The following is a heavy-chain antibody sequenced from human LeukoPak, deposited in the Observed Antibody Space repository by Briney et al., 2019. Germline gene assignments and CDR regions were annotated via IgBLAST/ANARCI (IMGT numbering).Heavy chain of an antibody. J-gene: IGHJ4*02. CDR1: GGSISSSSYS. CDR2: IYYSGST. V-gene: IGHV4-39*01. Sequence: SETLSLTCTVSGGSISSSSYSWGWFRQPPGKGLEWIGNIYYSGSTYYNPSLKSRVTISVDTSKNQFSLKLSSVTAADTAVYYCARGKSYYDILTGYYSTPFDYWGQGTLVTVSS. D-gene: IGHD3-9*01. CDR3: ARGKSYYDILTGYYSTPFDY.